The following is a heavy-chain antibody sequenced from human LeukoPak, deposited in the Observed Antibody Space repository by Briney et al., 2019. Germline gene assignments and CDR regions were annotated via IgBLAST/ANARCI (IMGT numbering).Heavy chain of an antibody. Sequence: GASVNVSCKTSGYTFTSYYVHWVRQAPGQGLEWMGIINPSGGSTSYAQKFQGRVTMTRDTSTSTVYMELSSLRSEDTAVYYCARDPHSSSWYDYWGQGTLVTVSS. D-gene: IGHD6-13*01. CDR2: INPSGGST. J-gene: IGHJ4*02. CDR1: GYTFTSYY. CDR3: ARDPHSSSWYDY. V-gene: IGHV1-46*01.